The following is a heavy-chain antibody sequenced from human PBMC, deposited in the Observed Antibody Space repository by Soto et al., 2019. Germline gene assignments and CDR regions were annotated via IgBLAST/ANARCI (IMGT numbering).Heavy chain of an antibody. CDR1: GFTFRSYA. CDR3: ARLQWDRGSPMISGRFDS. J-gene: IGHJ4*02. V-gene: IGHV3-23*01. Sequence: EVPVLESGGGLVLPGGSLRLSCAVSGFTFRSYAMTWVRQAPGKGLEWVSCITASGSMYADSVKGRFTISRDNSKGTLYLQMNSLRVEDTAIYMCARLQWDRGSPMISGRFDSWGQGTLVTVSS. CDR2: ITASGS. D-gene: IGHD1-26*01.